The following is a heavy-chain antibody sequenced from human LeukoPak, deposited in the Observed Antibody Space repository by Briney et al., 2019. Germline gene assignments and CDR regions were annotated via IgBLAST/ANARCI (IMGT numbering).Heavy chain of an antibody. CDR1: GFTFSSYS. CDR3: ARAGVYDSSGLRY. Sequence: GGSLRLSCAASGFTFSSYSMNWVRQAPGKGLEWVSYISSSSSTIYYADSVRGRFAISRDNAKNSLYLQMNSLRDEDTAVYYCARAGVYDSSGLRYWGQGTLVTVSS. D-gene: IGHD3-22*01. V-gene: IGHV3-48*02. CDR2: ISSSSSTI. J-gene: IGHJ4*02.